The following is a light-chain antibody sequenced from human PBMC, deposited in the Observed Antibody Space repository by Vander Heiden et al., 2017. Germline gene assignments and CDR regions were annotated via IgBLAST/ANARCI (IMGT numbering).Light chain of an antibody. J-gene: IGLJ2*01. Sequence: QAVLTQPSSLSASPGASASLTCTLRSRINVGTYRIYWYQQKPGSPPQYLLRYKADSDKQQGSGVPSRFSGSKDASATAGILLISGLQSEEESYYYCMIWQSRAAVFGGGTKLTVL. CDR2: YKADSDK. CDR1: SRINVGTYR. V-gene: IGLV5-45*03. CDR3: MIWQSRAAV.